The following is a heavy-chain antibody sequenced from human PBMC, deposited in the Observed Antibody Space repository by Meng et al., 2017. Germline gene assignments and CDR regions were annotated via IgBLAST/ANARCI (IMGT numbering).Heavy chain of an antibody. D-gene: IGHD5-12*01. J-gene: IGHJ5*02. CDR1: GGSISSGGYY. Sequence: QVQLQGSGPGLLKPSQTLSLTCTVSGGSISSGGYYWSWIRQHPGKGLEWIGYIYYSGSTYYNPSLKSRVTISVDTSKNQFSLKLSSVTAADTAVYYCASKGGLSTYNWFDPWGQGTLVTVSS. CDR2: IYYSGST. CDR3: ASKGGLSTYNWFDP. V-gene: IGHV4-31*03.